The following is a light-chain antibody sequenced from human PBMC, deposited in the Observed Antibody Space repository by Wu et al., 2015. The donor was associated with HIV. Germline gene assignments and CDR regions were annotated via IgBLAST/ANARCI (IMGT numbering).Light chain of an antibody. CDR3: QQYNDFKYS. CDR2: KAS. J-gene: IGKJ2*03. V-gene: IGKV1-5*03. Sequence: DIQMTQSPSSLSAFVGDRVTITCRASQSISSWLAWYQQKPGKAPKLLIYKASNLESGAPSRFSGSRSGTEFTLTISSLQPDDFATYYCQQYNDFKYSFGQGTEVEIK. CDR1: QSISSW.